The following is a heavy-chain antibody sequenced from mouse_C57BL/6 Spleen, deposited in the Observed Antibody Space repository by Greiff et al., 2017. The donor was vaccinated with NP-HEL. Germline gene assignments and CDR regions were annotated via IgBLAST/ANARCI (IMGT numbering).Heavy chain of an antibody. CDR1: GYTFTDYE. CDR2: IDPETGGT. Sequence: QVQLQQSGAELVRPGASVTLSCKASGYTFTDYEMHWVKQTPVHGLEWIGAIDPETGGTAYNQKFKGKAILTADKSSSTAYMERRSLTSEDSAVYYCTRSELGGFAYGGQGTLVTVSA. D-gene: IGHD4-1*01. V-gene: IGHV1-15*01. J-gene: IGHJ3*01. CDR3: TRSELGGFAY.